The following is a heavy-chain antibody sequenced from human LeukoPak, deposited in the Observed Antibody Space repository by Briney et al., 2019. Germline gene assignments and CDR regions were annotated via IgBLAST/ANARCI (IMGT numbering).Heavy chain of an antibody. CDR1: GFTFSSYG. V-gene: IGHV3-30*18. J-gene: IGHJ6*02. Sequence: GGSLRLSCAASGFTFSSYGMDWVRQGQGPGLEWVAVISYDGSNKYYADSVKGRFTISRDNSKNTLYLQMNSLRAEDTAAYYCAKNDYSGYYGMDVWGQGTTVTVSS. D-gene: IGHD4-11*01. CDR2: ISYDGSNK. CDR3: AKNDYSGYYGMDV.